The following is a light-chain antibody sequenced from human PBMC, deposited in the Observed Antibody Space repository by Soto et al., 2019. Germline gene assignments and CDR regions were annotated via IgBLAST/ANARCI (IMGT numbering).Light chain of an antibody. J-gene: IGKJ1*01. CDR3: QHYNNWPPWT. CDR2: GAS. CDR1: QSVSIN. V-gene: IGKV3-15*01. Sequence: EIVMTQSPATLSVSPGERATLSCRASQSVSINLAWYQQKPGQAPRLLIYGASTRATVIPARYSGSGSGTEFTLTISSLESEDFAGYYCQHYNNWPPWTFGQETKVEIK.